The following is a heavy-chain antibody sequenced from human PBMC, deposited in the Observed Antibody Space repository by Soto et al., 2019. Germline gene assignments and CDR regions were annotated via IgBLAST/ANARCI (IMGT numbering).Heavy chain of an antibody. CDR3: ARDLDYYGSGFAFDI. Sequence: GASVKVSCKASGYTFTSYAMHWVRQAPGQRLEWMGWINAGNGNTKYSQKFQGRVTITRDTSASTAYMELSSLRSEDTAVYYCARDLDYYGSGFAFDIWGQGTMVTVSS. CDR1: GYTFTSYA. J-gene: IGHJ3*02. D-gene: IGHD3-10*01. V-gene: IGHV1-3*01. CDR2: INAGNGNT.